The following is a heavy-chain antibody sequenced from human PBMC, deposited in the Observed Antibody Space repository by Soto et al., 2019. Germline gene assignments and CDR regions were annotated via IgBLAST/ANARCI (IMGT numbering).Heavy chain of an antibody. CDR3: TSRLSATSTGPSDYGI. J-gene: IGHJ3*02. D-gene: IGHD3-10*01. V-gene: IGHV3-23*01. CDR1: GFTLSREL. CDR2: ISGSGSNT. Sequence: GSLTLSCASSGFTLSRELMTCARLALEKKMEWVSAISGSGSNTYYADSVMGRFTIPRDHSKNPLYLRMNSLRAEDTAVYYCTSRLSATSTGPSDYGIWGQGTMVTVSS.